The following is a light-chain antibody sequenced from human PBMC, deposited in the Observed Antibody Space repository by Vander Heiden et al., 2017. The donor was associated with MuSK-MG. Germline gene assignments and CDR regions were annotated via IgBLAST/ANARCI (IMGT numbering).Light chain of an antibody. J-gene: IGKJ4*01. Sequence: DIQMTQSPSSLSASVGDRVTITCQASQDISNYLNRYQQKPGKAPKLLIYDASNLETGVPSRFSGSGSGTDFTFTISSLQPEDIATYYCQQYDNLYSFGGGTKVEIK. CDR2: DAS. V-gene: IGKV1-33*01. CDR1: QDISNY. CDR3: QQYDNLYS.